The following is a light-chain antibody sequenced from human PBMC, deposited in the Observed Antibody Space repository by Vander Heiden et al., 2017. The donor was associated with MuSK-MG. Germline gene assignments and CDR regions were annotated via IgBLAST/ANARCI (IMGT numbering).Light chain of an antibody. CDR1: SSDVCGYNY. J-gene: IGLJ1*01. V-gene: IGLV2-14*01. CDR2: EVS. Sequence: QSALTQPASVSGSPGKSITISCTGTSSDVCGYNYVSWYQQHPGKAPKLMIYEVSNRPSGVSNRFSGSKSGNTASLTISGLQAEDEADYYCSSYTSSSTLYVFGTGTKVTVL. CDR3: SSYTSSSTLYV.